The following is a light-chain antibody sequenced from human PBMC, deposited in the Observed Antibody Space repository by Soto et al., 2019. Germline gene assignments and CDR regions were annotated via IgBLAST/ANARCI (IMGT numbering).Light chain of an antibody. J-gene: IGLJ1*01. CDR2: GNS. CDR3: QSYDSSLSGLYV. CDR1: SSNIGAGYD. V-gene: IGLV1-40*01. Sequence: QSVLTQPPSVSGAPGQRVTISCTGSSSNIGAGYDVHWYQQLPGTAPKLLIYGNSNRPSGVPDRFSGSKSGTSASLAITGLQSEDEAYYNCQSYDSSLSGLYVCGTGTKVTVL.